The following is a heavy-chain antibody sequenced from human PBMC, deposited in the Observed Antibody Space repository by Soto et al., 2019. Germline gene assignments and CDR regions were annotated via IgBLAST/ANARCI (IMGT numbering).Heavy chain of an antibody. Sequence: EVQLVESGGNLIQPGGSLRLSCAASGFTFSSYSMNWVRQAPGKGLEWVSCISSSSSTIYYADSVKGRFTISRDNAKNSLYLQMNSLRAEDTAVYYCARDAGFGVDYWGQGTLVTVSS. V-gene: IGHV3-48*01. CDR3: ARDAGFGVDY. J-gene: IGHJ4*02. CDR1: GFTFSSYS. CDR2: ISSSSSTI. D-gene: IGHD3-10*01.